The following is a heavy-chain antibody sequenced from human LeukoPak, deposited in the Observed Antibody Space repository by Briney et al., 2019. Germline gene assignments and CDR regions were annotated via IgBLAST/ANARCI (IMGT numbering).Heavy chain of an antibody. J-gene: IGHJ3*02. Sequence: PSETLSLTCTVSGGSISSYYWSWIRQPPGKGLEWIGYIYYSGSTNYNPSLKSRATISVDTSKNQFSLKLSSVTAADTAVYYCARGRYAGSPAPTDIWGQGTMVTVSS. CDR1: GGSISSYY. V-gene: IGHV4-59*12. CDR2: IYYSGST. D-gene: IGHD4-23*01. CDR3: ARGRYAGSPAPTDI.